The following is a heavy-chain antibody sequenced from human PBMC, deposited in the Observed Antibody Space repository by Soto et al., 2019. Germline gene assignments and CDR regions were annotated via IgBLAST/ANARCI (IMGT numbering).Heavy chain of an antibody. D-gene: IGHD2-8*01. J-gene: IGHJ6*02. CDR2: ISAYNGNT. V-gene: IGHV1-18*01. CDR3: ASFQSQYAILDYYYGMDV. Sequence: ASVKVSCKASGYTFTSYGISWVRQAPGQGLEWMGWISAYNGNTNYAQKLQGRVTMTTDTSTSTAYMELRSLRSDDTAVYYCASFQSQYAILDYYYGMDVWGQGTTVTVSS. CDR1: GYTFTSYG.